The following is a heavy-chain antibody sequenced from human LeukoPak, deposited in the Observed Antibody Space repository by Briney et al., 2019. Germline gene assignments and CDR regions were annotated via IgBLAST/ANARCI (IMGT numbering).Heavy chain of an antibody. CDR3: ARDRAYYDSSGTLDY. V-gene: IGHV1-46*01. D-gene: IGHD3-22*01. J-gene: IGHJ4*02. CDR2: INPSGGST. Sequence: PVASVKVSCKASGYTFTSYYMHWVRQAPGQGLEWMGIINPSGGSTSYAQKFQGRVTMTRDMSTSTVYMELSSLRSEDTAVYYCARDRAYYDSSGTLDYWGQGTLVTVSS. CDR1: GYTFTSYY.